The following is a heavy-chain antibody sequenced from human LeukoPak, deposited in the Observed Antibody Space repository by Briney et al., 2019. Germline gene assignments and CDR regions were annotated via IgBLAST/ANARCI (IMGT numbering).Heavy chain of an antibody. CDR1: GFTFTDSA. J-gene: IGHJ4*02. Sequence: LAGGSLRLSCAASGFTFTDSAMTWVRQAPGKGLEWVSAISSSGGDTIYTDSVKGRFTISRDNSKNTLYLQMNSLRAEDTAVYYCAKTKPYGTTWYGGIDWGQGALVTVSS. CDR3: AKTKPYGTTWYGGID. CDR2: ISSSGGDT. D-gene: IGHD6-13*01. V-gene: IGHV3-23*01.